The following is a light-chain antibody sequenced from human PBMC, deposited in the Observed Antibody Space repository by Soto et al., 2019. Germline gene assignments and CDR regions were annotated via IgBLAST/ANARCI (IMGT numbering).Light chain of an antibody. Sequence: EIVLTQSPASLCLSPGERGILXCRASQSLCSLLDWSQQKPGQTPRRLIYNASNRTHGSPDRFSGSGSVTDFTRTISRLEPEDFAVYYGQQYGNSPITFGQGTRLEIK. J-gene: IGKJ5*01. CDR1: QSLCSL. V-gene: IGKV3-20*01. CDR3: QQYGNSPIT. CDR2: NAS.